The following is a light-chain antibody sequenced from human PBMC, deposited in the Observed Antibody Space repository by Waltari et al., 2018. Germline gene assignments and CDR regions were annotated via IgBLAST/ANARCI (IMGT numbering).Light chain of an antibody. Sequence: QSALTQPPSASGSPGQSVTISCTGTSSDVGGYNYVSWYQQHPGKAPKLMFYEVSKRPSGGPERFSGSKSGNPASVTVSGLQAEDEADYYCSSYAGSNTVVFGGGTKLTVL. V-gene: IGLV2-8*01. CDR3: SSYAGSNTVV. J-gene: IGLJ2*01. CDR1: SSDVGGYNY. CDR2: EVS.